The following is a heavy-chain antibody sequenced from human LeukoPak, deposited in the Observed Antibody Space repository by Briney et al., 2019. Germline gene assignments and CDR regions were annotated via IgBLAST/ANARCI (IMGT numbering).Heavy chain of an antibody. CDR2: ISYDGSNK. Sequence: PGGSLRLSCAASGFTFSSYAMHWVRQAPGKGLEWVAVISYDGSNKYYADSVKGRFTISRDNSKNTLYLQMNSLRAEDTAVYYCARVPKGYNWNSGGMDVWGQGTTVTVSS. CDR1: GFTFSSYA. CDR3: ARVPKGYNWNSGGMDV. V-gene: IGHV3-30-3*01. D-gene: IGHD1-7*01. J-gene: IGHJ6*02.